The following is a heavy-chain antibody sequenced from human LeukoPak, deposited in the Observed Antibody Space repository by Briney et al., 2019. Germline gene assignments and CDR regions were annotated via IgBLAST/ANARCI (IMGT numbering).Heavy chain of an antibody. J-gene: IGHJ5*02. CDR3: ATLIVVVPAAMGGNWFDP. CDR2: INPNSGGT. V-gene: IGHV1-2*02. D-gene: IGHD2-2*01. CDR1: GYTFTGYY. Sequence: ASVKVSCKASGYTFTGYYMHWVRQAPGQGLEWMGWINPNSGGTNYAQKFQGRVTMTRDTSISTAYMELSRLRSDDTAVYYCATLIVVVPAAMGGNWFDPWGQGTLVTVSS.